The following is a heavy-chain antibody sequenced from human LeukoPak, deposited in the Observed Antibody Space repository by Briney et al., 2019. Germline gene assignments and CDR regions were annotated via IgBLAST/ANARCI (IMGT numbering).Heavy chain of an antibody. D-gene: IGHD3-22*01. V-gene: IGHV5-51*01. CDR2: IYPGDSDT. CDR3: ARPGAGPYDSSGYFFDY. Sequence: GESLKISCKGSGYSFTSYWIGWVRQMPGKGLEWMGVIYPGDSDTRYSPSFQGQVTISADKSISTAYLQWSSLKASDTAMYYCARPGAGPYDSSGYFFDYWGQGTLVTVSS. CDR1: GYSFTSYW. J-gene: IGHJ4*02.